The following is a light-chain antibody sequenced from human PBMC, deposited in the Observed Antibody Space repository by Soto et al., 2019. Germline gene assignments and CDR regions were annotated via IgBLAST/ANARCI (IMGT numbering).Light chain of an antibody. CDR3: QQYNNWPPST. CDR1: QSISSSY. J-gene: IGKJ1*01. Sequence: VLTQSPVTLSLSPGEGATLSCRASQSISSSYLSWYQQKPGQAPRLVIYGASTRATGIPARFSGSGSGTEFTLTISSLQSEDFAVYYCQQYNNWPPSTFGQGTMVDIK. V-gene: IGKV3D-7*01. CDR2: GAS.